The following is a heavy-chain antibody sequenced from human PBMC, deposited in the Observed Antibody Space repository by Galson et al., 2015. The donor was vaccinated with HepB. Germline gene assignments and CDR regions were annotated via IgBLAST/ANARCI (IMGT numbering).Heavy chain of an antibody. CDR3: AKSGTTVVSFAY. CDR1: GFTFNTYA. J-gene: IGHJ4*02. V-gene: IGHV3-23*01. Sequence: SLRLSCAASGFTFNTYAMNWVRQTPGKGLEWVSFISGSGNYTYYADSVKGRFTISRDNSKNMLYLRMNSLRAADTAVYYCAKSGTTVVSFAYWGLGTLVTVSS. CDR2: ISGSGNYT. D-gene: IGHD4-23*01.